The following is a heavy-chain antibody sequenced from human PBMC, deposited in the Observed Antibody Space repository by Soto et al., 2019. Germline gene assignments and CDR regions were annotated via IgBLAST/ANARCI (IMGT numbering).Heavy chain of an antibody. V-gene: IGHV1-46*01. CDR2: INPYGAST. Sequence: HVQLVQSGAEVKKPGASVTVSCTASGYSFTSRYIHWVRQAPGQGLEWMGMINPYGASTIYAQKFEGRVTVTRDTSTSTVYMELSSLRSEDTAMYYCARVDDRGSGSDAFDIWGQGTMVTLSS. CDR1: GYSFTSRY. D-gene: IGHD5-12*01. J-gene: IGHJ3*02. CDR3: ARVDDRGSGSDAFDI.